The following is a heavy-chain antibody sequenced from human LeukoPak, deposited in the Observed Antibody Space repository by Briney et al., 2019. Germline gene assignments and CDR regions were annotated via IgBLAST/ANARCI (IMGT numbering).Heavy chain of an antibody. J-gene: IGHJ4*02. V-gene: IGHV3-21*01. CDR1: GFTFSSYT. CDR3: AKGDYYDSSGYH. Sequence: GGSLRLSCAASGFTFSSYTINCVRQAPGKGLEWVSSISSGSTNIYYADSVKGRFTISRDNAKNSLYLQMNSLRDEDTAVYYCAKGDYYDSSGYHWGQGTLVTVSS. D-gene: IGHD3-22*01. CDR2: ISSGSTNI.